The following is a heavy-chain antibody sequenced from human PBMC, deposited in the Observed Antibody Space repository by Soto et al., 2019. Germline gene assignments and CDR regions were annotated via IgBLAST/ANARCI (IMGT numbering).Heavy chain of an antibody. CDR3: ADSHSSFGPCDY. CDR2: ISYDGSNK. Sequence: QVQLVESGGGVVQPGRSLRLSCAASGFTFSSYAMHWVRQAPCKGLEWVAVISYDGSNKYYADSVKGRFTISRDNSKNTLYLQMNSLRAEDTAVYYCADSHSSFGPCDYWGQGTLVTVSS. CDR1: GFTFSSYA. J-gene: IGHJ4*02. V-gene: IGHV3-30-3*01. D-gene: IGHD6-6*01.